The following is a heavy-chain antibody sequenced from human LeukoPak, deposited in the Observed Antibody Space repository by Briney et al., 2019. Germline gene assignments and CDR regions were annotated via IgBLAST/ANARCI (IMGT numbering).Heavy chain of an antibody. CDR3: ARRRNYGGNSGALDY. CDR1: GGSFSGYY. J-gene: IGHJ4*02. Sequence: SETLSLTCAVYGGSFSGYYWSWIRQPPGKGLEWIGEINHSGSTNYNPSPKSRVTISVDTSKNQFSLKLSSVTAADTAVYYCARRRNYGGNSGALDYWGQGILVTVSS. CDR2: INHSGST. V-gene: IGHV4-34*01. D-gene: IGHD4-23*01.